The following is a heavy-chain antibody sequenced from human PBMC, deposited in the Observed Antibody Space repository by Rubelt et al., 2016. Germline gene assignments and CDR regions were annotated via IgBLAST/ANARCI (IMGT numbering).Heavy chain of an antibody. V-gene: IGHV3-33*01. Sequence: KGLEWVAVIWYDGSNKYYADSVKGRFTISRDNSKNSLYLQMNSLRDEDTAVYYCASFYGDYGVEFFDYWGQGTLVTVSS. CDR2: IWYDGSNK. J-gene: IGHJ4*02. CDR3: ASFYGDYGVEFFDY. D-gene: IGHD4-17*01.